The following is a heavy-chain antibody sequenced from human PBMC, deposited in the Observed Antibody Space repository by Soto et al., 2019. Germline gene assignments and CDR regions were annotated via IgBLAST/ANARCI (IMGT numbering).Heavy chain of an antibody. CDR3: ARGGRFDWNYVYFDY. CDR2: IIPIFGTE. Sequence: QVQLVQSGAEVKKPGSAVKFSCKSSGGTFSSYAISWVRQAPGQGLEWMGGIIPIFGTENYAQKFQGRVTITAAESTSSAYMALSSLSSEDTAVYCCARGGRFDWNYVYFDYWGQGTLVTVSS. D-gene: IGHD1-7*01. CDR1: GGTFSSYA. V-gene: IGHV1-69*01. J-gene: IGHJ4*02.